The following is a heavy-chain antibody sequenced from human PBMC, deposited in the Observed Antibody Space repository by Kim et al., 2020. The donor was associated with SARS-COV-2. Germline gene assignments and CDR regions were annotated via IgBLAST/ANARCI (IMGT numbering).Heavy chain of an antibody. J-gene: IGHJ4*02. CDR1: GFTFTGYD. CDR2: IDGSDGTT. Sequence: GGSLRLSCTTSGFTFTGYDMSWVRQAPGKGLEWVSSIDGSDGTTYYVDSVKGRFTISRDNSKNTLYLQMNSLRADDTAVYYCMKGGWGWIWDHWGQGTRVTVSS. D-gene: IGHD2-2*03. CDR3: MKGGWGWIWDH. V-gene: IGHV3-23*01.